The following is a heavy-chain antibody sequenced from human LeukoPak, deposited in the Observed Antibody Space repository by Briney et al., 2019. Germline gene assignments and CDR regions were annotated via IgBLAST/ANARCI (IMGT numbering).Heavy chain of an antibody. Sequence: GASVKVSCKASGYTFTGYYMHWVRQAPGQGLEWMGWINPNSGGTNYAQKFQGRVTMTRDTSISTAYMELSRLRSDDTAVYYCARQYSGSYYRFDYWGQGTLVTVSS. CDR1: GYTFTGYY. CDR2: INPNSGGT. V-gene: IGHV1-2*02. D-gene: IGHD1-26*01. J-gene: IGHJ4*02. CDR3: ARQYSGSYYRFDY.